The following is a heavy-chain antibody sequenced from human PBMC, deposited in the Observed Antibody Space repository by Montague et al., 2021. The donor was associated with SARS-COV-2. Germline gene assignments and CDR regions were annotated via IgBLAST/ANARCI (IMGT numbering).Heavy chain of an antibody. J-gene: IGHJ4*02. CDR2: IYYSGST. V-gene: IGHV4-39*01. CDR3: ARVGGNLAEITFYGVVIKGYYFDF. CDR1: GGSISSSSYY. D-gene: IGHD3-3*01. Sequence: SETLSLTCTVSGGSISSSSYYWGWIRQPPGKGLEWIGSIYYSGSTYYNPSLKSRVTISVDTSKNQFSLKLSSVTAADTAVYYCARVGGNLAEITFYGVVIKGYYFDFWGQGTLVTVSS.